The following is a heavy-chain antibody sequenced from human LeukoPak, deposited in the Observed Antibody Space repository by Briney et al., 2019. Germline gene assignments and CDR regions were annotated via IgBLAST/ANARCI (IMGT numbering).Heavy chain of an antibody. V-gene: IGHV7-4-1*02. CDR1: GYTFTTYP. CDR2: INTNTGNP. D-gene: IGHD3-10*01. CDR3: AVMHRDYYGSGSYLFDY. J-gene: IGHJ4*02. Sequence: ASVKVSCKAAGYTFTTYPMNWVGRAAGQGLEWMGGINTNTGNPTYAQGFTGRFVFSLDTSVSTAYLQISSLKAEDTAVYYCAVMHRDYYGSGSYLFDYWGQGTLVTVSA.